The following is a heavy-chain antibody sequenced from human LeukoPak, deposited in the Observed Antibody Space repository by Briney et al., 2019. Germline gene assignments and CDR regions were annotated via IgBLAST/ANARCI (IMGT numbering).Heavy chain of an antibody. J-gene: IGHJ4*02. CDR3: ARGPLGAAFDS. Sequence: ASVKVSCKASGYTFTNYGIHWVRHAPGQGLEWMGWISAYNGNTKYAQNLQGRVTMTTDTSTSTDYMELRSLRSDDTAVYYGARGPLGAAFDSWGQGTLVTVSS. V-gene: IGHV1-18*01. CDR2: ISAYNGNT. CDR1: GYTFTNYG. D-gene: IGHD3-16*01.